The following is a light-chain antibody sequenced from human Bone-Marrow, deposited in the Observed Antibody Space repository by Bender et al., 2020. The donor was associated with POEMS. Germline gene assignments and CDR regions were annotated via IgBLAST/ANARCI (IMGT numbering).Light chain of an antibody. CDR2: GKH. Sequence: SSELTQDPTVSVALGQTVSITCQGDSLRTYFVSWYQQKAGQAPVVVIYGKHNRPSGIPERFSGSNSGNIATLTISGTQALDEADYYCQAWDTSSVVFGGGTKLTVL. V-gene: IGLV3-19*01. J-gene: IGLJ2*01. CDR3: QAWDTSSVV. CDR1: SLRTYF.